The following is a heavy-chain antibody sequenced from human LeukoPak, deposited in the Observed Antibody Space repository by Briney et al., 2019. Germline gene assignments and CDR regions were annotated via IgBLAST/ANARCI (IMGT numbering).Heavy chain of an antibody. V-gene: IGHV3-21*01. CDR1: GFTFSIYS. CDR3: ARVGGYCSSVSNCYGDY. J-gene: IGHJ4*02. Sequence: GGSLRLSCAASGFTFSIYSMNWVRQAPGKGLEWVSCISSGGTNIYYADSVRGRFTISRDNAKNSLYLQMNSLRAEDTAVYYCARVGGYCSSVSNCYGDYWGQGTLVTVSS. D-gene: IGHD2-2*03. CDR2: ISSGGTNI.